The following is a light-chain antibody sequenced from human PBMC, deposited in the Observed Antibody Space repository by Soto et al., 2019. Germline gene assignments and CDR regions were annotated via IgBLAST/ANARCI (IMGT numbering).Light chain of an antibody. CDR1: SSNIGAGYD. J-gene: IGLJ2*01. Sequence: QPVLTQPPSVSGAPGQRITISCTGSSSNIGAGYDVHWYQQLPGTAPKLLIYGNSNRPSGVPDRFSGSKSGTSASLAITGLQAEDEADYYCQSYDSSLSGPSFGGGTKLPS. V-gene: IGLV1-40*01. CDR3: QSYDSSLSGPS. CDR2: GNS.